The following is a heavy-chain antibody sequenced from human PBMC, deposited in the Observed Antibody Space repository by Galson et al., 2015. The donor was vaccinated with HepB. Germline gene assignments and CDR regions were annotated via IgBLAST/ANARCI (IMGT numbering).Heavy chain of an antibody. D-gene: IGHD3-3*01. Sequence: SLRLSCAASGFTFSSYAMSWVRQAPGKGLEWVSAISGSGGSTYYADSVKGRFTISRDNSKNTLYLQMNSLRAEDTAVYYCAKVTYDFWARSPIPKGYYGMDVWGQGTTVTVSS. CDR1: GFTFSSYA. J-gene: IGHJ6*02. CDR3: AKVTYDFWARSPIPKGYYGMDV. CDR2: ISGSGGST. V-gene: IGHV3-23*01.